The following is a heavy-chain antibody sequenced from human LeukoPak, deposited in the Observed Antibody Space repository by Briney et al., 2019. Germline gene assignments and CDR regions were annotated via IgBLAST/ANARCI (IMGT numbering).Heavy chain of an antibody. J-gene: IGHJ4*02. V-gene: IGHV4-59*08. CDR3: ARRGYDSSGYYLDY. CDR1: GGSISSYY. CDR2: IYYSGST. Sequence: SETLSLTCTVSGGSISSYYWSWIRQPPGKGLKWIGYIYYSGSTNYNPSLKGRVTISVDTSKNQFSLKLSSVTAADTAVYYCARRGYDSSGYYLDYWGQGTLVTVSS. D-gene: IGHD3-22*01.